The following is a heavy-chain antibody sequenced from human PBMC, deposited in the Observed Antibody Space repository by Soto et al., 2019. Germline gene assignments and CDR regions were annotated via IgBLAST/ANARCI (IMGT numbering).Heavy chain of an antibody. V-gene: IGHV3-72*01. J-gene: IGHJ4*02. CDR3: ARGYYGDPTLFDY. CDR1: GFTFSDHY. Sequence: PGGSLRLSCAASGFTFSDHYMDWVRQAPGKGLEWVGRTRNKANSYTTEYAASVKGRFTISRDDSKNSLYLQMNSLKTEDTAVYYCARGYYGDPTLFDYWGQGTLVTVSS. D-gene: IGHD4-17*01. CDR2: TRNKANSYTT.